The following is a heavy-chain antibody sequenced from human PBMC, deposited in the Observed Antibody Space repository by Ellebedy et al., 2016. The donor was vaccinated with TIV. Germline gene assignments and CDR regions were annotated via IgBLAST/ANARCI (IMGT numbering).Heavy chain of an antibody. CDR2: IRPEGDAI. Sequence: GESLKISCAASGFNFRSYWMTWVRQAPGKGLEWVAKIRPEGDAIYYVESVKGRFTISRDNAKNSLFLQMNSLRVEDTAVYYCARRASYGDYAVQVNPWFDPWGQGTLVTVSS. D-gene: IGHD4-17*01. V-gene: IGHV3-7*01. CDR1: GFNFRSYW. J-gene: IGHJ5*02. CDR3: ARRASYGDYAVQVNPWFDP.